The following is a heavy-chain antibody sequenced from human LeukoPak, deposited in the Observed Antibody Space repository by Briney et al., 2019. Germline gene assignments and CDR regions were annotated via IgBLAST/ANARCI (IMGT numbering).Heavy chain of an antibody. CDR2: VNLQGST. CDR1: GGSITQTNY. D-gene: IGHD2-2*01. V-gene: IGHV4-4*02. Sequence: PSETLSLTCDVSGGSITQTNYWTWVRQPPGKGLEWIGEVNLQGSTNYNPSLMRRVALSVDTSANHVSLQLTSVTAADTAVYYCASGEVVVPADTDITSGLDVWGQGTTVTVSS. CDR3: ASGEVVVPADTDITSGLDV. J-gene: IGHJ6*02.